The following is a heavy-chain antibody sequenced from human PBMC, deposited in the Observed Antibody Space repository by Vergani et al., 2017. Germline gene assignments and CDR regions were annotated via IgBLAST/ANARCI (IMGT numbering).Heavy chain of an antibody. Sequence: EVQLLESGGGLVQPGGSLRLSCAASGFTFSSYAMSWVRQAPGKGLEWVSAISGSGGSTAYADSGKGRFTSSSDNSKNTLYLQMNSLRAEDTAVYYCAKDSTGIVGVVMPLSYWGQGTLVTVSA. D-gene: IGHD3-3*01. CDR2: ISGSGGST. CDR3: AKDSTGIVGVVMPLSY. J-gene: IGHJ4*02. CDR1: GFTFSSYA. V-gene: IGHV3-23*01.